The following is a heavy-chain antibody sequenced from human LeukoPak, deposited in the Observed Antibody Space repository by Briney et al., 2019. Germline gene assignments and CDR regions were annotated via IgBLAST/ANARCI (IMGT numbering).Heavy chain of an antibody. CDR1: GGSISSGGYS. D-gene: IGHD6-13*01. V-gene: IGHV4-30-2*01. CDR3: ARGAAAGVDYFDY. J-gene: IGHJ4*02. Sequence: PSETLSLTCAVSGGSISSGGYSWSWTRQPPGQGLEWIGYIYHSGSTYYNPSLKSRVTISVDRSKNQFSLKLSSVTAADTAVYYCARGAAAGVDYFDYWGQGTLVTVSS. CDR2: IYHSGST.